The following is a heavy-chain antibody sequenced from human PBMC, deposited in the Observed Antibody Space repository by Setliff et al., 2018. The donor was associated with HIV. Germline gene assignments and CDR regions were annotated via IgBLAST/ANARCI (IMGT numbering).Heavy chain of an antibody. J-gene: IGHJ4*02. D-gene: IGHD5-18*01. V-gene: IGHV4-61*02. CDR1: GGSINNGTYF. CDR2: LYTSGSA. Sequence: SETLSLTCTVSGGSINNGTYFWTWIRQPAGKALEWLGRLYTSGSATYNPSLKSRITISIDTSTNQFSLHLNSVTAADTAVYYCASAYSHGSILHYWGQGTLVTVSS. CDR3: ASAYSHGSILHY.